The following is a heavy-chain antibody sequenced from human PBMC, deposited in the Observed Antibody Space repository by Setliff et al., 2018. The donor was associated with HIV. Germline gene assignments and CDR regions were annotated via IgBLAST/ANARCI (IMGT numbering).Heavy chain of an antibody. CDR2: IKTKPNSYAT. V-gene: IGHV3-73*01. Sequence: KVSCSASGFTFSGSALHWVRQASGKGLEWVGRIKTKPNSYATAHAESVKGRFTISRDDSQNTAYLQMNSLRVEDTAVYYCARTSTTTGTTLNWFDPWGQGTLVTVSS. CDR3: ARTSTTTGTTLNWFDP. D-gene: IGHD1-1*01. CDR1: GFTFSGSA. J-gene: IGHJ5*02.